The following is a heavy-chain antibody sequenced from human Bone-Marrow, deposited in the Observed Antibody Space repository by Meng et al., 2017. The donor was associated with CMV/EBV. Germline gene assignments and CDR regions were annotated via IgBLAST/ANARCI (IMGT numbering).Heavy chain of an antibody. Sequence: GGSLRLSCAASGFTFSSYWMSWVRQAPGKGLEWVANIKQDGSEKYYVDSVKGRFTISRDNAKNSLYLQMNSLRAEDTAVYYCARDLRHQLLYGYYYGMDVWGQGTTVTVYS. CDR1: GFTFSSYW. J-gene: IGHJ6*02. D-gene: IGHD2-2*02. CDR2: IKQDGSEK. V-gene: IGHV3-7*01. CDR3: ARDLRHQLLYGYYYGMDV.